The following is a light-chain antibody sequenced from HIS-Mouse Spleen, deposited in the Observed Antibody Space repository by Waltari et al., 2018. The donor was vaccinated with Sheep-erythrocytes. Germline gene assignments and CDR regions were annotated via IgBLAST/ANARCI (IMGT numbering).Light chain of an antibody. Sequence: QSALTQPRSVSGSPGQSVTISCTGTSSDVGGYNYVSWYQQHPGKAPKLMIYYVSMRPSVVPARFSGSKSGNTASLTISGLQAEDEADYYCCSYAGSYNHVFATGTKVTVL. CDR3: CSYAGSYNHV. CDR1: SSDVGGYNY. J-gene: IGLJ1*01. CDR2: YVS. V-gene: IGLV2-11*01.